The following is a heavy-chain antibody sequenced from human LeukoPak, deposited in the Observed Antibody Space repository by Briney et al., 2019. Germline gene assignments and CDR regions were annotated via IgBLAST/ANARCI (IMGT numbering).Heavy chain of an antibody. CDR3: ARHPLYGLYRNWFDP. J-gene: IGHJ5*02. CDR2: INHSGST. V-gene: IGHV4-34*01. D-gene: IGHD2-2*02. CDR1: GRSFSGYY. Sequence: SETLSLTCAVYGRSFSGYYWSWIRQPPGKGLEWIGEINHSGSTNYNPSLKSRVTISVDTSKNQFSLKLSSVTAADTAVYYCARHPLYGLYRNWFDPWGQGTLVTVSS.